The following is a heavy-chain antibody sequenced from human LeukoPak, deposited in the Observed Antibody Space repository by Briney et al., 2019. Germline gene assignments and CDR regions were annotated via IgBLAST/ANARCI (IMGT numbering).Heavy chain of an antibody. J-gene: IGHJ4*02. CDR3: ARGGSEYSSSGNFDY. D-gene: IGHD6-6*01. CDR1: GYTFTSYY. V-gene: IGHV1-46*01. CDR2: INPSGGST. Sequence: ASVKVSCKASGYTFTSYYMHWVRQAPGQGLEWMGIINPSGGSTSYAQKFQGRVTMTRDMSTSTVYMELSSLRSEDTAVYYCARGGSEYSSSGNFDYWGQGTLVTVSS.